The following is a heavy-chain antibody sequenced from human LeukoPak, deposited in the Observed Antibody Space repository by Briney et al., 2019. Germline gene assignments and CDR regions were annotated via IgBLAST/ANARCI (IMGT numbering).Heavy chain of an antibody. Sequence: SETLSLTCTVSGGSISSSSYYWGWIRQPPGKGLEWIGSIYYSGSTYYNPSLKSRVTISVDTSKNQFSLKLSSVTAAGTAVYYCARGTTGTNPLRWGQGTLVTVSS. D-gene: IGHD1-1*01. CDR3: ARGTTGTNPLR. CDR2: IYYSGST. V-gene: IGHV4-39*07. CDR1: GGSISSSSYY. J-gene: IGHJ4*02.